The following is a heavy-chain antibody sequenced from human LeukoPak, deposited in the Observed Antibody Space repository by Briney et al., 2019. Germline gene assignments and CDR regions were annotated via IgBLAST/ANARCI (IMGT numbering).Heavy chain of an antibody. CDR1: GFTFSSYE. J-gene: IGHJ6*04. Sequence: PVGSLRLSCAASGFTFSSYEMNWVRPAPGKGLEWGSYISSSGSTIYYADSVKGRFTISRDNAKNSLYLQMNSLRAEDTAVYYCAELGITMIGGVWGKGTTVTISS. D-gene: IGHD3-10*02. CDR3: AELGITMIGGV. CDR2: ISSSGSTI. V-gene: IGHV3-48*03.